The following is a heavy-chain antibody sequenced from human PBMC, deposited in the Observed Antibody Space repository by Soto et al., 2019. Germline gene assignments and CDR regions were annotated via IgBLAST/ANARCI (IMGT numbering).Heavy chain of an antibody. J-gene: IGHJ4*02. CDR3: ARVGGVAARTFDY. CDR2: IYYSGSN. D-gene: IGHD6-6*01. V-gene: IGHV4-59*01. CDR1: GGSINDFY. Sequence: ETMSLTCTVSGGSINDFYWSWIRQPPGKGLEWIGYIYYSGSNDCNPSLKGRVTITVDTSKNQSSLKLRSVTGADTAVYYCARVGGVAARTFDYWGQGTLVTVSS.